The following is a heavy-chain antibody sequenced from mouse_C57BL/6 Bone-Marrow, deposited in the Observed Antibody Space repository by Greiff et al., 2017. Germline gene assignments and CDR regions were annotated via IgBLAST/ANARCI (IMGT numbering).Heavy chain of an antibody. J-gene: IGHJ4*01. CDR3: ARDPVYYYGSSYKYAMDY. V-gene: IGHV5-4*01. Sequence: EVHLVESGGGLVKPGGSLKLSCAASGFTFSSYAMSWVRQTPEKRLEWVATISDGGSYTYYPDNVKGRFTISRDNAKNNRYLQMSHLKSEDTAMXYCARDPVYYYGSSYKYAMDYWGQGTSVTVSS. CDR1: GFTFSSYA. D-gene: IGHD1-1*01. CDR2: ISDGGSYT.